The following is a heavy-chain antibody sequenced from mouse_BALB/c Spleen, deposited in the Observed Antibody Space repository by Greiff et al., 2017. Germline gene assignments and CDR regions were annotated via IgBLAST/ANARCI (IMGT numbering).Heavy chain of an antibody. V-gene: IGHV2-6-7*01. CDR1: GFSLTGYG. CDR3: ARDPDYYAMDY. Sequence: QVQLKESGPGLVAPSQSLSITCPVSGFSLTGYGVNWVRQPPGKGLEWLGMIWGDGSTDYNSALKSRLSISKDNSKSQVFLKMNSLQTDDTARYYCARDPDYYAMDYWGQGTSVTVSS. CDR2: IWGDGST. J-gene: IGHJ4*01.